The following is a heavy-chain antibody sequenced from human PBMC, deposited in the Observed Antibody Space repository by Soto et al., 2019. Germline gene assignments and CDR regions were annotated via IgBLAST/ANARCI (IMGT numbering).Heavy chain of an antibody. CDR2: INPNSGGT. D-gene: IGHD2-15*01. CDR3: ARSWEYCSGGSCYVPYSFDY. Sequence: QVQLVQSGAEVKKPGASVKVSCKASGYTFTGYYMHWVRQAPGQGLEWMGWINPNSGGTNYAQKFQGWVTRTRDTSISTAYMELSRLRSDDTGVYYCARSWEYCSGGSCYVPYSFDYWGQGTLVTVSS. CDR1: GYTFTGYY. V-gene: IGHV1-2*04. J-gene: IGHJ4*02.